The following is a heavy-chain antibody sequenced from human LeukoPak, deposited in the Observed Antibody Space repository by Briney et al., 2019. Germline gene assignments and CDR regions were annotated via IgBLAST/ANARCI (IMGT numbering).Heavy chain of an antibody. CDR2: ISAYNGNT. J-gene: IGHJ6*02. CDR1: GYTFTSYG. Sequence: ASVKVSCKASGYTFTSYGISWVRQAPGQGLEWMGWISAYNGNTNYAQKLQGRVTMTTDTSTSTAYMELRSLRSDDTAVYYCARSPRASITIFGVVTRGHYYGMDAWGQGTTVTVSS. V-gene: IGHV1-18*01. CDR3: ARSPRASITIFGVVTRGHYYGMDA. D-gene: IGHD3-3*01.